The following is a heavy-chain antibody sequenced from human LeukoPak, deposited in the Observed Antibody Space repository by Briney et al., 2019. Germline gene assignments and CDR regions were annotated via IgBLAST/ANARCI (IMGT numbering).Heavy chain of an antibody. CDR3: ARGRPWGRTRGYPLDP. CDR2: INHSGST. CDR1: GGSFSGYY. V-gene: IGHV4-34*01. J-gene: IGHJ5*02. Sequence: PSETLSLTCAVYGGSFSGYYLSWIRQPPGKGLEWIGEINHSGSTNYNPSLKSRVTISVDTSKNQFSLKLSSVTAADPAVYYCARGRPWGRTRGYPLDPRGEGTLVTVSS. D-gene: IGHD5-12*01.